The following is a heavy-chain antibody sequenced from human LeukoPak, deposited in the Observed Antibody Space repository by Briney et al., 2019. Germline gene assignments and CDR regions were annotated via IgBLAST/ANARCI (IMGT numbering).Heavy chain of an antibody. J-gene: IGHJ3*02. CDR2: ISSSGSTI. CDR3: VRDRLRFLEWLPSDAFDI. V-gene: IGHV3-11*01. CDR1: GFTFSDYY. D-gene: IGHD3-3*01. Sequence: GGSLRLSCAASGFTFSDYYMSWIRQAPGKGLEWVSYISSSGSTIYYADSVKGRFTISRDNAKNSLYLQMNSLRAEDTAVYYCVRDRLRFLEWLPSDAFDIWGQGTMVTVSS.